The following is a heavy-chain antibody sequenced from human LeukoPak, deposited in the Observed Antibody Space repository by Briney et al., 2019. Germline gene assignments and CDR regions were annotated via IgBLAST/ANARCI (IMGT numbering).Heavy chain of an antibody. J-gene: IGHJ6*03. V-gene: IGHV1-69*13. CDR2: IIPIFGTA. CDR3: ARGLDYYYYMDV. Sequence: ASVKVSCKASGGTFSSYAISWVRQAPGQGLEWMGGIIPIFGTANYAQKFQGRVTITADESTSTAYMELSSLRSEDTAVYYCARGLDYYYYMDVWGKGTTVTISS. CDR1: GGTFSSYA.